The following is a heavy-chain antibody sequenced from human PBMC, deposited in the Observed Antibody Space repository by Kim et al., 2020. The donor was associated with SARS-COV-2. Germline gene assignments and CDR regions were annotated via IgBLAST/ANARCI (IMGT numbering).Heavy chain of an antibody. D-gene: IGHD4-17*01. CDR1: GFSFNTYA. CDR3: ASTGSGDYEAYFDY. CDR2: ISYDGGVR. V-gene: IGHV3-30*04. J-gene: IGHJ4*02. Sequence: GGSLRLSCAASGFSFNTYAMHWVRQTPDKGLEWLAVISYDGGVRYYTDSVRGRFTISRDNSKNMLSLQMDSLRVEDTATYYCASTGSGDYEAYFDYWGQGTLVTVSS.